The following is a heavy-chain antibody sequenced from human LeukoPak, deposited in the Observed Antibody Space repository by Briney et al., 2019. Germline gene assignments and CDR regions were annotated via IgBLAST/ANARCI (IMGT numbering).Heavy chain of an antibody. Sequence: GASVKVSCEASGGTFSSYAISWVRQAPGQGLEWMGGIIPIFGTANYAQKFQGRVTITTDESTSTAYMELSSLRSEDTAVYYCARAPQKYCSSTSCYFDYWGQGTLVTVSS. D-gene: IGHD2-2*01. V-gene: IGHV1-69*05. CDR2: IIPIFGTA. CDR3: ARAPQKYCSSTSCYFDY. J-gene: IGHJ4*02. CDR1: GGTFSSYA.